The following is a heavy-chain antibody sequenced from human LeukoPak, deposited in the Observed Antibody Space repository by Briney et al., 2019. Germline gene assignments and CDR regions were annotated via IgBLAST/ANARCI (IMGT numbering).Heavy chain of an antibody. V-gene: IGHV4-34*01. J-gene: IGHJ3*01. CDR3: ARGLPPGSGSRGSHAFDV. CDR1: EMSFSAYY. Sequence: SETLSLTCAVSEMSFSAYYWNWIRQSPGKGLEWIGEVNYGGSTKYTPSLEGRGTILIDTSKNQFSLKLTSVTAADTAVYYCARGLPPGSGSRGSHAFDVWGQGTMVTVSS. CDR2: VNYGGST. D-gene: IGHD6-19*01.